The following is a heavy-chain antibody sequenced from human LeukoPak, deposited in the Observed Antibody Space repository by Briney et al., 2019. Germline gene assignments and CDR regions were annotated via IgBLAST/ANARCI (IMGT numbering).Heavy chain of an antibody. CDR3: ATDHTFYSTDY. J-gene: IGHJ4*02. CDR1: GFTFSSYW. V-gene: IGHV3-30*03. CDR2: ISYDGSNK. D-gene: IGHD6-13*01. Sequence: GGSLRLSCAASGFTFSSYWMTWVRQAPGKGLEWVAVISYDGSNKYYADSVKGRFTISRDNPKNTLYLQLNSLRAEDTAVYYCATDHTFYSTDYWGQGTLVTVSS.